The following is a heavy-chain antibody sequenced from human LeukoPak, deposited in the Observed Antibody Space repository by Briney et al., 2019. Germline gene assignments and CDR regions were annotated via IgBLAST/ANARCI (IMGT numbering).Heavy chain of an antibody. J-gene: IGHJ3*02. V-gene: IGHV3-33*01. Sequence: GGSLRPSCAASGFTFSIYGMHWVRQAPGKGLEWVAVIWYDGSKKYYADSVKGRFTISRDNSMNTLYLQMNSLRVEDTAVYYCARAQDYDSSGYVDAFDMWGQGTMVTVSS. CDR2: IWYDGSKK. CDR3: ARAQDYDSSGYVDAFDM. CDR1: GFTFSIYG. D-gene: IGHD3-22*01.